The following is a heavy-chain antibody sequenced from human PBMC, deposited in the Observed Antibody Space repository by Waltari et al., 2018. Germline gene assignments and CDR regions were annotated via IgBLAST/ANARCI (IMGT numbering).Heavy chain of an antibody. Sequence: QVQLQESGPGLVKPSETLSLPCTVSGGSISSYYWSWIRPPPGKGLEWIGYIYYSGSTNYNPSLKSRVTISVDTSKNQFSLKLSSVTAADTAVYYCARSRREAAGPSGNLDYWGQGTLVTVSS. V-gene: IGHV4-59*01. D-gene: IGHD6-13*01. J-gene: IGHJ4*02. CDR2: IYYSGST. CDR3: ARSRREAAGPSGNLDY. CDR1: GGSISSYY.